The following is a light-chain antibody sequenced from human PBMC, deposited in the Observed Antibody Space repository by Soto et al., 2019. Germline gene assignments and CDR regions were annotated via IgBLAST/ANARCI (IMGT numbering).Light chain of an antibody. CDR1: QSVSSDF. Sequence: EIVLTQSPGTLSLSPGERATLSCRASQSVSSDFLAWYQQKSGQAPRLLIYNASRRAAGIPDRFSGSGSGTDFTLTISRLEPEDFAVYFCQQYGDSPLYSFGQGTKLEI. CDR2: NAS. V-gene: IGKV3-20*01. J-gene: IGKJ2*01. CDR3: QQYGDSPLYS.